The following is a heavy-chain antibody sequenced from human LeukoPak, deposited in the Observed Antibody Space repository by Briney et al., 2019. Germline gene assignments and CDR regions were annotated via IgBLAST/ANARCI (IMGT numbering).Heavy chain of an antibody. D-gene: IGHD3-10*01. J-gene: IGHJ5*02. CDR3: ARGGYYGSGNDFRFDP. V-gene: IGHV4-39*07. CDR1: GGSISSSSYY. Sequence: NSSETLSLTCTVSGGSISSSSYYWGWIRQPPGKGLEWIGSIYYSGSTYYKPSLKSRVTISVDTSKNQFSLKLSSVTAADTAVYYCARGGYYGSGNDFRFDPWGQGTLVTVSS. CDR2: IYYSGST.